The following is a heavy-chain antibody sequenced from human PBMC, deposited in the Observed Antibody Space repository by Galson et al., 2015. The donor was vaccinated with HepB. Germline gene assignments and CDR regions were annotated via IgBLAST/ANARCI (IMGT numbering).Heavy chain of an antibody. Sequence: SLRLSCAASGFTFSTYWMHWVRQAPGKGLVWDSRVNSDGSSTKYADSVEGRITISRDNAKNTLYLQMNSLRAEDTAMYFCVRAGGGSGISRAFDIWGQGTMVTVSS. D-gene: IGHD3-10*01. V-gene: IGHV3-74*03. CDR1: GFTFSTYW. CDR2: VNSDGSST. J-gene: IGHJ3*02. CDR3: VRAGGGSGISRAFDI.